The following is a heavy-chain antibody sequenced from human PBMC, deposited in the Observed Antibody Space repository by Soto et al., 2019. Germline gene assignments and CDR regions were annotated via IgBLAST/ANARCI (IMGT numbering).Heavy chain of an antibody. V-gene: IGHV1-3*01. CDR3: ASAVARGVKTIYYYYGMDV. J-gene: IGHJ6*02. CDR1: GYTFSNFA. Sequence: GASVKVSCKASGYTFSNFAMHWVRQAPGQRLEWMGWINPGNGNTKYSQTFQGRVTITRDTSASTAYMELSSLRSEATAVYYCASAVARGVKTIYYYYGMDVWGQGTTVTVSS. CDR2: INPGNGNT. D-gene: IGHD3-10*01.